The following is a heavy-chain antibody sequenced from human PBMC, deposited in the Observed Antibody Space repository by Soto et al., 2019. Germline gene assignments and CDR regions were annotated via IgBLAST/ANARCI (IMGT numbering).Heavy chain of an antibody. CDR1: GYTFTSYG. J-gene: IGHJ4*02. Sequence: ASVKVSCKASGYTFTSYGISWVRQAPGQGLEWMGWISAYNGNTNYAQKLQGRVTMTTDTSTSTAYMELRSLRSDDTAVYYCAGAGAAVSREISGNWGQGTMFTISS. CDR2: ISAYNGNT. D-gene: IGHD2-8*02. V-gene: IGHV1-18*01. CDR3: AGAGAAVSREISGN.